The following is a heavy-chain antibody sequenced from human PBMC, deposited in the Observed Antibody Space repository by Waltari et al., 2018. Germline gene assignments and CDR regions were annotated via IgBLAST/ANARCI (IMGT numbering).Heavy chain of an antibody. CDR3: ERGGQGMGDY. J-gene: IGHJ4*02. CDR1: GYIFTDFY. D-gene: IGHD6-13*01. Sequence: QVQLVQSGAEVEKPGASVKVSCKASGYIFTDFYIHWVRRAPGQGLEWMGWIHSKSGGTNYAQKFRGRVTLTRDTSTTTAYMELSGLRSDDTAIYYCERGGQGMGDYWGQGTLVTVSS. V-gene: IGHV1-2*02. CDR2: IHSKSGGT.